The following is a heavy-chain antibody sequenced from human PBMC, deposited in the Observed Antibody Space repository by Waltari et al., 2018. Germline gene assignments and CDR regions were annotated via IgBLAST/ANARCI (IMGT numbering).Heavy chain of an antibody. D-gene: IGHD5-12*01. CDR3: ARWLTAGGFDY. V-gene: IGHV4-38-2*01. CDR2: IYHSGST. J-gene: IGHJ4*02. CDR1: GYSISSGYY. Sequence: QVQLQESGPGLVKPSETLSLTCAVSGYSISSGYYWGWIRQPPGKGLEWIGSIYHSGSTYYNPSLKSRVTISVDRSKNQFSLKLSSVTAADTAVYFCARWLTAGGFDYWGQGTLVTVSS.